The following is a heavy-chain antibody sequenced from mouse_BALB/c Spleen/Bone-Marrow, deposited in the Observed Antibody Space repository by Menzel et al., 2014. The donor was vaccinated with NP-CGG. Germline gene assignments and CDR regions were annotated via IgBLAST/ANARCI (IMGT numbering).Heavy chain of an antibody. CDR2: IWRGGST. CDR3: AKNRYDY. Sequence: QVQLQQSGPSLVQPSQSLSITCTVSGFSLTSYGVHWVRQSPGKGLEWLGVIWRGGSTDYNAAFMSRPSITKDNSKSQVFFKMNSLQADDTAIYYCAKNRYDYWGQGTTLTVSS. CDR1: GFSLTSYG. V-gene: IGHV2-5-1*01. D-gene: IGHD2-14*01. J-gene: IGHJ2*01.